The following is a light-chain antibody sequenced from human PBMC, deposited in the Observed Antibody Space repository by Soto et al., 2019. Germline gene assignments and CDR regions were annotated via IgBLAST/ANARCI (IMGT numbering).Light chain of an antibody. CDR3: QQYSNWPPAIT. CDR1: ETVSTN. CDR2: GSS. J-gene: IGKJ5*01. V-gene: IGKV3-15*01. Sequence: EIVLTQSPATLSVSPGERATLSCRATETVSTNLAWVQRQAGQPPRLLIYGSSTRATGVPDRFSGSGSGTEFALIISSLQSEDVAVYYCQQYSNWPPAITFGQGTRLEI.